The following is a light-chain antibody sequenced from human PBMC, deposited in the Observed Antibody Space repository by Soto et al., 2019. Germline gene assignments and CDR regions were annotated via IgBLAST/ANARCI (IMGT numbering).Light chain of an antibody. Sequence: QSVLTQPASVSGSPGQSITISCTGTSSDVGGYNYVSWYQQHPGKAPKLMIYAVTDRPSGVSSRFSGSKSGNTASLTISILQAEDEADYYCCSYAGSSTYVFGTGTKVTVL. CDR2: AVT. CDR1: SSDVGGYNY. V-gene: IGLV2-23*02. J-gene: IGLJ1*01. CDR3: CSYAGSSTYV.